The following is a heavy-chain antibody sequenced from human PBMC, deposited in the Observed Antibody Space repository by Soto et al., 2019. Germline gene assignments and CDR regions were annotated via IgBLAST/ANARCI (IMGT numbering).Heavy chain of an antibody. V-gene: IGHV5-51*01. J-gene: IGHJ6*02. Sequence: PGESLKISCKGSGYSFTSYWIGWVRQMPGKGLEWMGIIYPGDSDTRYSPSFQGQVTISADKSISTAYLQWSSLKASDTAMYYCARSALGYCSSTSCPRVGNYYYYYGMDVWGQGTTVTVSS. CDR1: GYSFTSYW. D-gene: IGHD2-2*01. CDR3: ARSALGYCSSTSCPRVGNYYYYYGMDV. CDR2: IYPGDSDT.